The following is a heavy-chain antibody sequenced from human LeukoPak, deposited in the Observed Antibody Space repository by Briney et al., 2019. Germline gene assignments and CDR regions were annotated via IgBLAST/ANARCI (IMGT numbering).Heavy chain of an antibody. CDR2: INQDGSEK. Sequence: GGSLRLSCAGSGFTFSSQWMSWVRQAPGKGLEWVANINQDGSEKYYVDSVKGRFTISRDNAKNSLYLQMTSLRAEDTAVYYCAGAAYWGQGTLVTVSS. V-gene: IGHV3-7*04. CDR3: AGAAY. CDR1: GFTFSSQW. J-gene: IGHJ4*02.